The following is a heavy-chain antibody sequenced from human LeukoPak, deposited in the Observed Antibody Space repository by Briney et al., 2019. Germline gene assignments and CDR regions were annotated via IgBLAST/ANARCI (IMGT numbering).Heavy chain of an antibody. Sequence: PSETLSLTCTVSGDSISSGDYYWSWIRQPAGKGLEWIGRISSSGSTNYNPSLKSRVTISVDTSKNQFSLKLSSVTAADTAVYYCAREGDSNFDYWGQGTLVTVSS. CDR3: AREGDSNFDY. J-gene: IGHJ4*02. D-gene: IGHD3-16*01. V-gene: IGHV4-61*02. CDR2: ISSSGST. CDR1: GDSISSGDYY.